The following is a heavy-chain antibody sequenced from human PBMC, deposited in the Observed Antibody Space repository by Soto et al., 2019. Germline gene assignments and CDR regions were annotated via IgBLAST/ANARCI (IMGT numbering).Heavy chain of an antibody. CDR3: ARLVYDTRLNYMYFDF. V-gene: IGHV4-4*02. D-gene: IGHD3-10*01. CDR1: GVSLTRGKC. J-gene: IGHJ4*02. Sequence: PSDTLSITCAVSGVSLTRGKCWTWVRQSPQRGLEYIGEIFHDGTANYYPSFERRVAMSVDTSRNQFSLKLTSVTAADTAVYFCARLVYDTRLNYMYFDFWGPGTLVTV. CDR2: IFHDGTA.